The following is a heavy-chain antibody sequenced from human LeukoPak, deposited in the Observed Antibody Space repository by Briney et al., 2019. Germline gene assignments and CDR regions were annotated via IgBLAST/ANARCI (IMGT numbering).Heavy chain of an antibody. V-gene: IGHV3-21*01. CDR1: VFTFSRYS. J-gene: IGHJ4*02. Sequence: GGSLRLSCAASVFTFSRYSMNWVRQAPGKGLEWVSSIDSSSRYIYYADSVKGRFHISRDKAKNPLHLQMNRPRAEDMAVYYCAKASLYCGSTSCYYDYWGQGTLVTVSS. CDR2: IDSSSRYI. CDR3: AKASLYCGSTSCYYDY. D-gene: IGHD2-2*01.